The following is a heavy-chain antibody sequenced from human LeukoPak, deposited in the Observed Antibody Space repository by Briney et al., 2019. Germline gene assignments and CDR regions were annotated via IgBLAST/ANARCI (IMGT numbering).Heavy chain of an antibody. CDR1: GYTFTSYD. Sequence: ASVKVSCKASGYTFTSYDINWVRQATGQGLEWMGWMNPNSGNTNYAQKLQGRVTMTTDTSTSTAYMELRSLRSDDTAVYYCARVLGIVGAAGNFDYWGQGTLVTVSS. D-gene: IGHD1-26*01. V-gene: IGHV1-18*01. J-gene: IGHJ4*02. CDR2: MNPNSGNT. CDR3: ARVLGIVGAAGNFDY.